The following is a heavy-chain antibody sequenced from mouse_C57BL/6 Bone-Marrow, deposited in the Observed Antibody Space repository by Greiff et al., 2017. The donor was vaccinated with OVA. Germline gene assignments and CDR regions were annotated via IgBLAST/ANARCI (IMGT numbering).Heavy chain of an antibody. CDR3: ARGGYYADY. J-gene: IGHJ2*01. D-gene: IGHD1-1*01. CDR1: GYTFTSYW. V-gene: IGHV1-69*01. CDR2: IDPSDSYT. Sequence: QVQLQQPGAELVMPGASVKLSCKASGYTFTSYWMHWVKQRPGQGLEWIGEIDPSDSYTNYNQKFKGKSTLTVDKSSSTAYMQLSSLTSEDSAVYDCARGGYYADYWGQGTTLTVSS.